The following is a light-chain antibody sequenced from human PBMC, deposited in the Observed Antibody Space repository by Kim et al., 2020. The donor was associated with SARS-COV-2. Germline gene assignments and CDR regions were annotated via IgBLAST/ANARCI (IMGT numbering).Light chain of an antibody. CDR2: KAS. CDR3: QQYDISPWT. Sequence: ASVGDRVTITCRASQSIYDRLAWYQQKPGKAPNLLIYKASSLENVVPSRFSGSGSGIEFTLTISSLQPDDFATYYCQQYDISPWTFGLGTKVDIK. J-gene: IGKJ1*01. V-gene: IGKV1-5*03. CDR1: QSIYDR.